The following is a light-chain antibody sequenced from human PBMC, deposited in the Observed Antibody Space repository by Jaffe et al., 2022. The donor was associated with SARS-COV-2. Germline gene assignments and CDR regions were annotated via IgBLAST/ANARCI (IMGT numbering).Light chain of an antibody. Sequence: QTVVTQEPSFSVSPGGTVTLTCALSSGSVSTSHYPTWCQQTPGQTPRTLIYNTNTRSSGVPDRFSGSILGNKAALTITGAQADDESDYYCVLYLGGGIWVFGGGTKLTVL. CDR2: NTN. J-gene: IGLJ3*02. V-gene: IGLV8-61*01. CDR1: SGSVSTSHY. CDR3: VLYLGGGIWV.